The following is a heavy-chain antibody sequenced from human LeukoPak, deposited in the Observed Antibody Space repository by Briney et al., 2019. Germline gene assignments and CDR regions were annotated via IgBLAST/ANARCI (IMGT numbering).Heavy chain of an antibody. J-gene: IGHJ4*02. Sequence: PSETLSLTCTVSGASINNFYWSWIRQPPGKGLECIGYIYYTGSTSYNSSLKNRLTLSVDTSKNQFSLKLSSVTAADTAVYYCARTYDDYRFDYWGQGTLVTVSS. V-gene: IGHV4-59*01. D-gene: IGHD4-17*01. CDR2: IYYTGST. CDR3: ARTYDDYRFDY. CDR1: GASINNFY.